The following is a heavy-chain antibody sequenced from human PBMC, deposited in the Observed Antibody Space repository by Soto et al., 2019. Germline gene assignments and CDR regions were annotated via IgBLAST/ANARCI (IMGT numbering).Heavy chain of an antibody. J-gene: IGHJ6*02. CDR1: GFTFSSYG. V-gene: IGHV3-30*18. CDR2: ISYDGSNK. Sequence: LRLSCAASGFTFSSYGMHWVRQAPGKGLEWVAVISYDGSNKYYADSVKGRFTISRDNSKNTLYLQMNSLRAEDTAVYYCAKAPYYDFWSGYFYYYGMDVWGQGTTVTVSS. D-gene: IGHD3-3*01. CDR3: AKAPYYDFWSGYFYYYGMDV.